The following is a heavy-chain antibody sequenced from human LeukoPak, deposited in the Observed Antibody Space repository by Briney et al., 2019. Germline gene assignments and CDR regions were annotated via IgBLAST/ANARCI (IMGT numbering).Heavy chain of an antibody. CDR3: ARERPPGDSSSWFLEGYFDI. V-gene: IGHV1-69*05. D-gene: IGHD6-13*01. Sequence: ASVKVSCKASGGTFSSYAITWVRQAPGQGLEWMGRIIPIFGTANYAQKFQGRGTITTDESTSTAYMEVSSLRSDDTAVYYCARERPPGDSSSWFLEGYFDIWGQGTLVTVSS. J-gene: IGHJ4*02. CDR1: GGTFSSYA. CDR2: IIPIFGTA.